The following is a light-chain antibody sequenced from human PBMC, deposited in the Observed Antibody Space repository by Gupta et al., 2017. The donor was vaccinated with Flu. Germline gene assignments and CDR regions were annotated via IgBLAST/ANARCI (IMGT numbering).Light chain of an antibody. CDR3: SSYTTSRTWV. CDR2: EVN. J-gene: IGLJ3*02. CDR1: SSDVGTYYH. V-gene: IGLV2-14*01. Sequence: QSALTQPAYVSGSPGHSITLTCTGTSSDVGTYYHVSWYQQHPGKGPRLMIFEVNNRPSGRSDRFSGSKSGNTASLTISGLQAEDEAHYYCSSYTTSRTWVFGGGTKVTVL.